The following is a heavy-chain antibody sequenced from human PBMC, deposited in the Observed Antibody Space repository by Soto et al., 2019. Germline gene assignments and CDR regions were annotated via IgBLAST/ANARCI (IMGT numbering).Heavy chain of an antibody. CDR2: MNPNSGNT. CDR1: GYTFTSYD. CDR3: ARGVAGIAAAADAFDI. D-gene: IGHD6-13*01. Sequence: GASVKVSCKASGYTFTSYDINWVRQATGQGLEWMGWMNPNSGNTGYAQKFQGRVTMTRNTSISTAYMELSSLRSEDTAVYYCARGVAGIAAAADAFDIWGQGTMVTVSS. V-gene: IGHV1-8*01. J-gene: IGHJ3*02.